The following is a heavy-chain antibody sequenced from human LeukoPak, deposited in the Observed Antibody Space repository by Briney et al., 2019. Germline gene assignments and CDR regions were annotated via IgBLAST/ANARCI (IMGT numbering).Heavy chain of an antibody. CDR1: GFTFSSYW. V-gene: IGHV3-74*01. J-gene: IGHJ4*02. Sequence: PGGSLRLPCAASGFTFSSYWMHWVRQAPGKGLVWVSRINSDGSSTSYADSVKGRFTISRDNAKNTLYLQMNSLRAEDTAVYYCAREYSSGWYSDYWGQGTLVTVSS. D-gene: IGHD6-19*01. CDR3: AREYSSGWYSDY. CDR2: INSDGSST.